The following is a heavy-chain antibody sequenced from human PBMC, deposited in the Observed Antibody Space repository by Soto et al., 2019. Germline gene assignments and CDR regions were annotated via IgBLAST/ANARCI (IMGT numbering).Heavy chain of an antibody. CDR3: AGGNVDTAMVNDY. J-gene: IGHJ4*02. CDR2: INHSGGT. CDR1: GGSFSGYY. Sequence: LSLTCAVYGGSFSGYYWSWIRQPPGKGLEWIGEINHSGGTNSNPSLKSRVTISVDTSKNQLSLKLSSVTAADTAVYYCAGGNVDTAMVNDYWGQGTLVAVSS. D-gene: IGHD5-18*01. V-gene: IGHV4-34*01.